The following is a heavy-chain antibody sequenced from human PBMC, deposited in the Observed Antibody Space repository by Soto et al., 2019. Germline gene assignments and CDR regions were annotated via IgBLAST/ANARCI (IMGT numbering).Heavy chain of an antibody. CDR2: IYHSGST. V-gene: IGHV4-4*02. CDR1: GGSISSSNW. J-gene: IGHJ6*02. CDR3: ARDGIVGATDYYYGMDV. Sequence: PSETLSLTCSVSGGSISSSNWWSWVRQPPGKGLEWIGEIYHSGSTNYNPSLKSRVTISVDKSKNQFSLKLSSVTAADTAVYYCARDGIVGATDYYYGMDVWGQGTTVTVSS. D-gene: IGHD1-26*01.